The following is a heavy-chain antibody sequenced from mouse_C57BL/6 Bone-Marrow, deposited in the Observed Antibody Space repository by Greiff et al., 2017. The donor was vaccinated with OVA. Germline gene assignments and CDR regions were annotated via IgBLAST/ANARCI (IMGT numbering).Heavy chain of an antibody. CDR2: IWSGGST. J-gene: IGHJ1*03. V-gene: IGHV2-2*01. CDR1: GFSLTSYG. Sequence: QVQLQQSGPGLVQPSQSLSIPCTVSGFSLTSYGVHWVRQSPGKGLEWLGVIWSGGSTDSNAAFISRLSLSKDNSKLQVFFKMNSLQADDTAIYYCARREIYYYGSSYVGYFDVWGTGTTVTVSS. CDR3: ARREIYYYGSSYVGYFDV. D-gene: IGHD1-1*01.